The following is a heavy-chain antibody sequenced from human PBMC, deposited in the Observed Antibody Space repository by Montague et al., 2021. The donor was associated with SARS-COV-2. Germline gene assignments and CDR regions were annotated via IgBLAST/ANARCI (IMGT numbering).Heavy chain of an antibody. J-gene: IGHJ3*02. D-gene: IGHD4-23*01. CDR3: VRDHPYGGPRGAYDI. V-gene: IGHV4-59*01. CDR1: GGSITGYY. CDR2: IYDGGAV. Sequence: SETLSLTCTVSGGSITGYYWRWLRRSPGEGLEWIAYIYDGGAVNYNPSLGSRVTISTDTSKNQLSLKVNSVAAADTAVYYCVRDHPYGGPRGAYDIWGQGTVVTVSS.